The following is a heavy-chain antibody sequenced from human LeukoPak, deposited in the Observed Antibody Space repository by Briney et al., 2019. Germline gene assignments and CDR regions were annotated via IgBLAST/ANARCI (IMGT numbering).Heavy chain of an antibody. CDR2: IDPGDSNI. V-gene: IGHV5-51*01. CDR3: ARESGSASY. CDR1: GYSFTIYW. Sequence: GESLKISRKASGYSFTIYWISWVRQMPGKGLEWMGIIDPGDSNIRYSPSFQGQVTISVDKSISTAYLQWSSLKASDTAMYYCARESGSASYWGQGTLVTVSS. J-gene: IGHJ4*02. D-gene: IGHD5-12*01.